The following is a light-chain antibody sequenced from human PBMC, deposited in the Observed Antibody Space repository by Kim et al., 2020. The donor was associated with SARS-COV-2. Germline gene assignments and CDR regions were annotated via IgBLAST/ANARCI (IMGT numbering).Light chain of an antibody. Sequence: LSPGEGATLSCRARQSISNFLAWYQQKPGQAPRLLIYDASNRAAGIPARFSGSGAGTDFTLTISSLEPEDFAIYYCQQRSNWPPTFGQGTRLEIK. J-gene: IGKJ5*01. V-gene: IGKV3-11*01. CDR1: QSISNF. CDR2: DAS. CDR3: QQRSNWPPT.